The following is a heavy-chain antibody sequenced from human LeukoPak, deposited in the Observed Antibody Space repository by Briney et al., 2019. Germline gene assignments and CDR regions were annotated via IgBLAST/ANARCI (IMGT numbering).Heavy chain of an antibody. CDR2: INHSGST. CDR1: GGSFY. J-gene: IGHJ4*02. CDR3: ARGGYYYSPGRYFDY. D-gene: IGHD3-22*01. Sequence: SETLSLTCAVYGGSFYWSWIRQPPGKGLEWIGEINHSGSTNYNPSLKSRVTISVDTSKNQFSLKLSSVTAADTAVYYCARGGYYYSPGRYFDYWGQGTLVTVSS. V-gene: IGHV4-34*01.